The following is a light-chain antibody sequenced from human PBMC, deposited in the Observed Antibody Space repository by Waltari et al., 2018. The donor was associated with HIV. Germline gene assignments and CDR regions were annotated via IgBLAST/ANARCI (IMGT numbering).Light chain of an antibody. J-gene: IGLJ2*01. CDR1: SSDIGGYDF. CDR3: GSHRPITTVV. Sequence: QSALTQPASVSGSPGQSITISCPGTSSDIGGYDFVSWYQQHPGKAPKLIMYDVSSRPAGVSDRFAGSKSGNTASLTISGLQAEDEGDYYCGSHRPITTVVFGGGTTLTV. CDR2: DVS. V-gene: IGLV2-14*03.